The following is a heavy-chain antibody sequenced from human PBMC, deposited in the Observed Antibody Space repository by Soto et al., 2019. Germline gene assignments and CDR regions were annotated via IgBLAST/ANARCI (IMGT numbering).Heavy chain of an antibody. CDR2: INPKSGGT. D-gene: IGHD2-8*01. V-gene: IGHV1-2*04. Sequence: ASVKVSCKASGYSFTDYHIHWVRQGPGQGLEWLGRINPKSGGTSTAQKFQGWVTMTTDTSISTASMELTRLTSDDTAIYYCARGDSTDCSNGVCSFFYNHGMDVWGKGTTITVSS. CDR1: GYSFTDYH. CDR3: ARGDSTDCSNGVCSFFYNHGMDV. J-gene: IGHJ6*04.